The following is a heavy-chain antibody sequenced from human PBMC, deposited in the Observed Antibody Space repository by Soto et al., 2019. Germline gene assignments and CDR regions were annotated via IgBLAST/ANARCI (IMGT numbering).Heavy chain of an antibody. J-gene: IGHJ6*02. CDR1: GYTFTSCD. V-gene: IGHV1-8*01. D-gene: IGHD3-3*01. Sequence: ASVKVSCKASGYTFTSCDINWVRQATGQGLEWMGWMNPNSGNTGYAQKFQGRVTMTRNTSISTAYMELSSLRSEDTAVYYCARGRLXSDCWSGYYYYYYGMDVWGQGTTVTVSS. CDR2: MNPNSGNT. CDR3: ARGRLXSDCWSGYYYYYYGMDV.